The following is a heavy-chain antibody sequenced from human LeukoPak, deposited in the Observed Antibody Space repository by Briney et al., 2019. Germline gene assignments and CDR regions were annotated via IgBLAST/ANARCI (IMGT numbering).Heavy chain of an antibody. J-gene: IGHJ4*02. D-gene: IGHD5-24*01. CDR3: ARDGTRDGYNPFEY. CDR1: GGSISSGNYY. CDR2: LHASGTT. Sequence: SETLSLTCTVSGGSISSGNYYWSWIRQPAGKGLEWIGRLHASGTTDYNPSLRSRLTISVDRSKNQFSLELTSVTAADAAVYYCARDGTRDGYNPFEYWGQGFLVTVSS. V-gene: IGHV4-61*02.